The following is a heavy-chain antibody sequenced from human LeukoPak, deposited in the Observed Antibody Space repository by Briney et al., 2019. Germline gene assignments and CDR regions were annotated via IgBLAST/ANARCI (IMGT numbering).Heavy chain of an antibody. CDR3: ARRDYGDYAFDY. D-gene: IGHD4-17*01. CDR2: IYYSGST. V-gene: IGHV4-39*01. J-gene: IGHJ4*02. CDR1: GGSISSSSYY. Sequence: SETLSLTCTVSGGSISSSSYYWGWIRQPPGKGLEWIGNIYYSGSTYYNPSLKSRVTISVDTSKNQFSLKLSSVTAADTAVYYCARRDYGDYAFDYWGQGTLVTVS.